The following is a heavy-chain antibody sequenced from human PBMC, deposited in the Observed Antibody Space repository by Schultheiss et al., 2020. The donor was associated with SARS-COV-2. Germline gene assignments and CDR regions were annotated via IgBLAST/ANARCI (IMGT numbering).Heavy chain of an antibody. D-gene: IGHD2-15*01. V-gene: IGHV5-51*01. Sequence: GESLKISCKGSGYSFTSYWIGWVRQMPGKGLEWMGIIYPGDSDTRYSPSFQGQVTISADKSISTAYLQWSSLKASDTAMYYCARTLSRPLGYCSGGSCNSFDYWGQGTLVTVSS. CDR1: GYSFTSYW. CDR3: ARTLSRPLGYCSGGSCNSFDY. CDR2: IYPGDSDT. J-gene: IGHJ4*02.